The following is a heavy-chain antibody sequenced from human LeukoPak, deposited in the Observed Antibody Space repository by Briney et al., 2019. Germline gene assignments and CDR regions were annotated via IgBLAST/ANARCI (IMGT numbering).Heavy chain of an antibody. J-gene: IGHJ4*02. CDR3: ARVKYSGSYYGVDY. D-gene: IGHD1-26*01. CDR2: IYYSGST. Sequence: SETLSLTCTVSGDSISSADYYWSWIRQPPGKGLEWIGYIYYSGSTYYNPSLKSRVIISADTSKNQFSLKLSSVTAADTAVYYCARVKYSGSYYGVDYWGQATLVTVSS. V-gene: IGHV4-30-4*08. CDR1: GDSISSADYY.